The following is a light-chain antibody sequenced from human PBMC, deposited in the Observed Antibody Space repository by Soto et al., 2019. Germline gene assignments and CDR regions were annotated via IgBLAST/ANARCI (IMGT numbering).Light chain of an antibody. CDR2: STN. J-gene: IGLJ3*02. CDR1: SGSVSPSYY. V-gene: IGLV8-61*01. CDR3: SSYGGNNYVL. Sequence: QAVVTQEPSFSVSPGGTVTLTCGLSSGSVSPSYYPSWYQQTPGQAPRTLIYSTNTRSSGVPDRFSGSKSGNTASLTVSGLQAEDEADYYCSSYGGNNYVLFGGGTKLTVL.